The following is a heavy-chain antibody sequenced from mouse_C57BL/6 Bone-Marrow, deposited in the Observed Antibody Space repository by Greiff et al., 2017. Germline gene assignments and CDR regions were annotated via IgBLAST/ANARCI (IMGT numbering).Heavy chain of an antibody. CDR3: AKHEAVWDYDEAWFAY. V-gene: IGHV2-9*01. D-gene: IGHD2-4*01. Sequence: VQLQQSGPGLVAPSQSLSITCTASGFSLTSYGVDWVRQPPGKGLEWLGVIWGGGSTNYNSALMSSLSISKDNSKGQVFLKMNSLQTDDAAMYYCAKHEAVWDYDEAWFAYWGQGNVVTVSA. CDR2: IWGGGST. J-gene: IGHJ3*01. CDR1: GFSLTSYG.